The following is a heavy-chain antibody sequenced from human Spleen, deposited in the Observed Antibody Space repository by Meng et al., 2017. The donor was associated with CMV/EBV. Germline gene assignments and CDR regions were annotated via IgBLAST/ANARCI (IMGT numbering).Heavy chain of an antibody. CDR1: GYTFTSYD. J-gene: IGHJ4*02. V-gene: IGHV1-8*01. D-gene: IGHD1-7*01. CDR3: ARGRGTGTTYYFDY. Sequence: QVQLVQSGAEVKKPGAAVKVSCTASGYTFTSYDINWVRQATGQGLEWMGWMNPNSGNTGYAQKFQGRVTMTRNTSISTSYMELSSLRSEDTAVYYCARGRGTGTTYYFDYWGQGTLVTVSS. CDR2: MNPNSGNT.